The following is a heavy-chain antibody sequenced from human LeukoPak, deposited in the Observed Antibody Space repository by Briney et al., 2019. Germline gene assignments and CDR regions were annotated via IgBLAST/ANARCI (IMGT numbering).Heavy chain of an antibody. V-gene: IGHV4-34*01. CDR3: AREVFYGSGSSRYYFDY. J-gene: IGHJ4*02. D-gene: IGHD3-10*01. Sequence: SETLSLTCAVYGGSFSGYYWSWIRQPPGKGLEWIGEINHSGSTNYNPSLKSRVTISVDTSKNQFSLKLSSVTAADTAVYYCAREVFYGSGSSRYYFDYWGQGTLVTVSS. CDR2: INHSGST. CDR1: GGSFSGYY.